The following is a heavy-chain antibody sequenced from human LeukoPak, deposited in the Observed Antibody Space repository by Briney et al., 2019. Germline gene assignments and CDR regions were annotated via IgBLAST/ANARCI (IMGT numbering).Heavy chain of an antibody. V-gene: IGHV4-34*01. CDR3: ARGPLGYCSSTSCLPYYYYYYGMDV. CDR2: TNHSGST. J-gene: IGHJ6*02. Sequence: SETLSLTCAVYGGSFSGYYWSWIRQPPGKGLEWIGETNHSGSTNYNPSLKSRVTISVDTSKNQFSLKLSSVTAADTAVYYCARGPLGYCSSTSCLPYYYYYYGMDVWGQGTTVTVSS. D-gene: IGHD2-2*01. CDR1: GGSFSGYY.